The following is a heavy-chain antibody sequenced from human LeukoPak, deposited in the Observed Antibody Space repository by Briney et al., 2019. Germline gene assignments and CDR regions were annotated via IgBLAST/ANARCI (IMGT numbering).Heavy chain of an antibody. J-gene: IGHJ4*02. Sequence: SSETLSLTCAVYGGSFSGYYWSWIRQPPGKGLEWIGEINHSGSTNYNPSLKSRVTISVDTSKNQFSLKLSSATAADTAVYYCASSDYGDYHRNVDYWGQGTLVTVSS. V-gene: IGHV4-34*01. CDR3: ASSDYGDYHRNVDY. CDR2: INHSGST. CDR1: GGSFSGYY. D-gene: IGHD4-17*01.